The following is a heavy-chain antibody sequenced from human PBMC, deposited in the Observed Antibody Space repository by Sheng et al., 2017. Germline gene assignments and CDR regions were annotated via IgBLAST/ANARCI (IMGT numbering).Heavy chain of an antibody. Sequence: ESGGGVVQPGRSLRVSCAASGFTFSRNGMHWVRQAPGKGLEWVAVIWFDGSNKDYADSVKGRFTISRDNSKNTLYLQMNSLRAEDTAVYYCARENYDFWGGPAYGMDVWGQGTTVIVSS. CDR3: ARENYDFWGGPAYGMDV. CDR1: GFTFSRNG. V-gene: IGHV3-33*01. D-gene: IGHD3-3*01. CDR2: IWFDGSNK. J-gene: IGHJ6*02.